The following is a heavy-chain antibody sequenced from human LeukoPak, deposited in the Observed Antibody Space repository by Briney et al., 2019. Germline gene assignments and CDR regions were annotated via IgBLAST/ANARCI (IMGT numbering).Heavy chain of an antibody. D-gene: IGHD1-26*01. J-gene: IGHJ4*02. V-gene: IGHV3-23*01. CDR1: GFTFSSYG. CDR2: ISTSGDST. Sequence: GRSLRLSCAASGFTFSSYGMHWVRQAPGKGLEWVSSISTSGDSTAYAASVKGRFTISRDNSKNTLCLQLNSLRAEDTAVYYCARGRGSPYYFDCWGQGTLVTVSS. CDR3: ARGRGSPYYFDC.